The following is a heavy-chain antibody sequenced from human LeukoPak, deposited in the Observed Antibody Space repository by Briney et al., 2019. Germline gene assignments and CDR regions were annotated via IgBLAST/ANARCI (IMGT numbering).Heavy chain of an antibody. CDR2: ISSSSSTI. Sequence: GGSLRLSCAASGFTFSSYWMHWVRQAPGKGLEWVSYISSSSSTIYYADSVKGRFTISRDIAKNSLYLQMNSLRAEDTAVYYCARDSGIAVAGGYPWGQGTLVTVSS. V-gene: IGHV3-48*01. CDR3: ARDSGIAVAGGYP. D-gene: IGHD6-19*01. CDR1: GFTFSSYW. J-gene: IGHJ5*02.